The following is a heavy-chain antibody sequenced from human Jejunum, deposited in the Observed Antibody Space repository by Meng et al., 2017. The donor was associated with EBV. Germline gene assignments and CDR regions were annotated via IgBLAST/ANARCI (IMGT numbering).Heavy chain of an antibody. D-gene: IGHD3-22*01. CDR2: IHHSGRT. CDR3: ASVGYYDSSGYFTDY. V-gene: IGHV4-4*02. CDR1: GCSITRTNW. Sequence: LTWAGPGLGRPSGTLALAWAGSGCSITRTNWWSWVRQPPGKGLEWIGEIHHSGRTNYNPSLKSRVTISVDKSKNQFSLELSSVTAADTAVYFCASVGYYDSSGYFTDYWGQGTLVTVSS. J-gene: IGHJ4*02.